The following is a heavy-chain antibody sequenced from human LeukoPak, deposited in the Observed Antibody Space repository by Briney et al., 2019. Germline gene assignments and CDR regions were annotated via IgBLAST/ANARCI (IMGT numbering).Heavy chain of an antibody. CDR2: IHYSGGT. D-gene: IGHD6-25*01. V-gene: IGHV4-59*08. J-gene: IGHJ2*01. Sequence: SETLFLTCTVHGGSISSYYWSWIRQTPGKGLEWVEHIHYSGGTNYIPSLKSRVTISVDTSKNQFSMKLSSVTAADTAVYYCARQGGGFWYFDLWGHGTPLTASS. CDR1: GGSISSYY. CDR3: ARQGGGFWYFDL.